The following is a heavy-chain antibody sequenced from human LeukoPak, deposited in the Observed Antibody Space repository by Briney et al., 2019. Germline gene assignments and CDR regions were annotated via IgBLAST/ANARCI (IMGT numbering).Heavy chain of an antibody. V-gene: IGHV3-23*01. D-gene: IGHD3-22*01. CDR3: AKDGAGGYYDSSGYLDY. Sequence: GGSLRLSCAASGFTFSSYAMSWVRQAPGKGLEWVSAISGSGGSTYYADPVKGRFTISRDNSKNTLYLQMNSLRAEDTAVYYCAKDGAGGYYDSSGYLDYWGQGTLVTVSS. CDR2: ISGSGGST. CDR1: GFTFSSYA. J-gene: IGHJ4*02.